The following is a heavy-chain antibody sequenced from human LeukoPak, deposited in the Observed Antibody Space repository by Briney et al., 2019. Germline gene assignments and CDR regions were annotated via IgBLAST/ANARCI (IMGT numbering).Heavy chain of an antibody. J-gene: IGHJ4*02. Sequence: GRSLRLSCAASGFTFSRYEMNWVRQAPDKGLEWVAVIGYDGSNKYYAESVKGRFTISRDNSKNTLYLQMNSLRAEDTAVYFCARVQWVGGHYPQFPVDYWGQGTLVTVSS. CDR3: ARVQWVGGHYPQFPVDY. V-gene: IGHV3-30*04. CDR1: GFTFSRYE. CDR2: IGYDGSNK. D-gene: IGHD3-16*01.